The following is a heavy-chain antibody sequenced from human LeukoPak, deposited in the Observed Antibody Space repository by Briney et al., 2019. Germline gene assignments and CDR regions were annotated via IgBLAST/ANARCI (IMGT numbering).Heavy chain of an antibody. D-gene: IGHD1-1*01. V-gene: IGHV4-59*01. CDR2: LYNSGTT. CDR1: GGSINTYY. Sequence: PSETLSLTCTVSGGSINTYYWSWIRQPPGKGLEWIGYLYNSGTTNYNPSLKSRVSISGDTSKNRFSLKLNSVTAADTAVYYCARRGVKTTRFDYWGQGTLVTVSS. J-gene: IGHJ4*02. CDR3: ARRGVKTTRFDY.